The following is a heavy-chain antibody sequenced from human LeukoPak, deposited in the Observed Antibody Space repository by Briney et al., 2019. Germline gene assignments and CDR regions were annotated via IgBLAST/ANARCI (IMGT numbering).Heavy chain of an antibody. Sequence: GGSLRLSCAASGFTFSSYAMSWVRQAPGKGLEWVSAISGSGGSTYYADSVKGRFTISRDNSKNTLYLQMNGLRAEDTAVYYCAKDLLRYFDWLGGGWGQGTLVTVSS. CDR2: ISGSGGST. CDR1: GFTFSSYA. J-gene: IGHJ4*02. CDR3: AKDLLRYFDWLGGG. V-gene: IGHV3-23*01. D-gene: IGHD3-9*01.